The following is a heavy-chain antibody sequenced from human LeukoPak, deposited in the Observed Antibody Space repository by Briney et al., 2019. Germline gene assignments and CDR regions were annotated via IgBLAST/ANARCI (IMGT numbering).Heavy chain of an antibody. V-gene: IGHV1-18*01. D-gene: IGHD3-22*01. CDR1: GYTFTSYD. Sequence: ASVKVSCKASGYTFTSYDINWVRQAPGQGLEWMGWISAYNGNTNYAQKLQGRVTMTTDTSTSTAYMELRSLRSDDTAVYYCARDWYYDSSGYYVDYWGQGTLVTVSS. J-gene: IGHJ4*02. CDR3: ARDWYYDSSGYYVDY. CDR2: ISAYNGNT.